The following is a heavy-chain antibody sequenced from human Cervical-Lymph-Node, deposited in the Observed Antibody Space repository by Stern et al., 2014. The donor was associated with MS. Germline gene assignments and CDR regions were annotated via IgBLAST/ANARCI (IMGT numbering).Heavy chain of an antibody. CDR3: ARGSREVLLPRFYFDY. V-gene: IGHV4-31*03. CDR1: GGSISSGNYY. CDR2: IYHSGST. J-gene: IGHJ4*02. D-gene: IGHD3-3*01. Sequence: QLQLQESGPGLVKPSQTLSLTCTVSGGSISSGNYYWSWIRQHPGKGLEWIGSIYHSGSTYYNPPLKSRVPTSIDTSKNQFSLKLSSVTAADTAVYYCARGSREVLLPRFYFDYWGQGTLVTVSS.